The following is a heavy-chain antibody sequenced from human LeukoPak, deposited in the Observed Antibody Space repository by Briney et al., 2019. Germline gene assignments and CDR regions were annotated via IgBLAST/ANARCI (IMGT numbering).Heavy chain of an antibody. CDR1: GFTSSDCY. D-gene: IGHD7-27*01. V-gene: IGHV3-11*01. CDR3: ARALTGLDY. Sequence: GGSLRLSCAASGFTSSDCYMNWIRQAPGKGLEWVSYISRSGGTIYYADSVKGRFTISRDNAKNSLYLQMNSLRAEDTAVYYCARALTGLDYWGLGTLVTVSS. J-gene: IGHJ4*02. CDR2: ISRSGGTI.